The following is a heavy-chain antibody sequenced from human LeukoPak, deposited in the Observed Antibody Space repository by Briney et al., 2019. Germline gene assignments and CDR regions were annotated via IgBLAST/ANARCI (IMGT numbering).Heavy chain of an antibody. CDR3: ARGDGGYYYGMDV. V-gene: IGHV3-48*03. D-gene: IGHD4-23*01. CDR1: GFTFNSYE. CDR2: ISTSGSTR. J-gene: IGHJ6*04. Sequence: GGSLRLSCAASGFTFNSYEMNWVRQAPGKGLEWISYISTSGSTRYYADSAKGRFTISRDNTENSLYLQMNSLRAEDTAVYYCARGDGGYYYGMDVWGKGTTVTVSS.